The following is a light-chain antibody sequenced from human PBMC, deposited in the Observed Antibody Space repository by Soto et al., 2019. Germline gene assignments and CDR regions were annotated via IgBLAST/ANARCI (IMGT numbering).Light chain of an antibody. J-gene: IGLJ2*01. CDR3: SSYAGNNKLV. Sequence: QSVLTQPPSASGSPGQSVTISCTGTSNDIGDYKYVSWHQQHPGKAPKLIIYEVIKRPSGVPDRFSGSKSGNTASLTVSGLQAEDEADYYCSSYAGNNKLVFGGGTKLTVL. CDR1: SNDIGDYKY. V-gene: IGLV2-8*01. CDR2: EVI.